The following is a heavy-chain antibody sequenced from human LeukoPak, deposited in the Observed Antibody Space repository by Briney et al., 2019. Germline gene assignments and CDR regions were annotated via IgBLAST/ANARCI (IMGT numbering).Heavy chain of an antibody. Sequence: ASVKVSCKASGYIFTYYAIQWVRQARGQGLEWMGWINAGNGKTKYSQKFQARVTITRDTSASTAYMELSGLRSDDTAVYYCARARWTSTVTTYYLDFWGQGTLVTVSS. D-gene: IGHD4-17*01. CDR1: GYIFTYYA. CDR2: INAGNGKT. CDR3: ARARWTSTVTTYYLDF. J-gene: IGHJ4*02. V-gene: IGHV1-3*01.